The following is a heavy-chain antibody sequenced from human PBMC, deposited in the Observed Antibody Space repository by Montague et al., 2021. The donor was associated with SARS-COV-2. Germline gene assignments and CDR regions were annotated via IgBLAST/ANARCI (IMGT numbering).Heavy chain of an antibody. J-gene: IGHJ3*02. V-gene: IGHV4-31*03. CDR1: GGSISSGGYY. D-gene: IGHD2-21*02. CDR3: ARQPTLEYCGGDCYLDAFDI. Sequence: TLSLTCTVSGGSISSGGYYWSWIRQHPGRGLEWIGYIHYSRSTYYNPSLKSRVTISVGTSKNQLSLRLSAVTAADTAVYYCARQPTLEYCGGDCYLDAFDIWGQGTLVTVSS. CDR2: IHYSRST.